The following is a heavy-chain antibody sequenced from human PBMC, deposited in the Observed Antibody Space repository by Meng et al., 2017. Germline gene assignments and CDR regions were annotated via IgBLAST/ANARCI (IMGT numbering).Heavy chain of an antibody. D-gene: IGHD3-22*01. CDR2: IYYTGTT. V-gene: IGHV4-38-2*01. CDR3: ARASTNYYDSGGDNWYFDL. J-gene: IGHJ2*01. Sequence: SETLSLTCAVSRYSISSHYYWGWIRQPPAKGREWIGSIYYTGTTYYNPSLKSRVTLSLDTSDNHFSLKLNSVTAADTAVYYCARASTNYYDSGGDNWYFDLWGRGNLVTVSS. CDR1: RYSISSHYY.